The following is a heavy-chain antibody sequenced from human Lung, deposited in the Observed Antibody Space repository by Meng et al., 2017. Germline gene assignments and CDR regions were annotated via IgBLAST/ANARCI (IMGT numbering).Heavy chain of an antibody. Sequence: QGRLQVGCPGVLKPPETLSLACVVAGGSFSDYYWGLNRHPPGKGLEWIGEINHSGSTNYNPSLESRATISVDTSQNNLSLKLSSVTAADSAVYYCARGPTTMAHDFDYWGQGTPVTVFS. CDR1: GGSFSDYY. J-gene: IGHJ4*02. CDR2: INHSGST. D-gene: IGHD4-11*01. CDR3: ARGPTTMAHDFDY. V-gene: IGHV4-34*01.